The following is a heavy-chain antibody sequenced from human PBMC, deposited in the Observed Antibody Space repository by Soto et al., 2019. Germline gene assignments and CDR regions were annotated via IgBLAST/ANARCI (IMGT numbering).Heavy chain of an antibody. Sequence: PSETLSLTCTVSGGSISSGGYYWSWIRQHPGKGLEWIGYIYYSGSTYYNPSLKSRVTISVDTSKNQFSLKLSSVTAADMAVCYCAREDYYDSSGFDYWGQGTLVTVSS. CDR2: IYYSGST. CDR3: AREDYYDSSGFDY. J-gene: IGHJ4*02. CDR1: GGSISSGGYY. D-gene: IGHD3-22*01. V-gene: IGHV4-31*03.